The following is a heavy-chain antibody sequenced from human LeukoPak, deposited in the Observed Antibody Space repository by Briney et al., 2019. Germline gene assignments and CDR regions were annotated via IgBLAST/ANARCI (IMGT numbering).Heavy chain of an antibody. CDR3: ARAGGVSPYDTSAYPAAFDI. D-gene: IGHD3-22*01. J-gene: IGHJ3*02. CDR2: ISYSGST. Sequence: SGTLSLTCTVSGVSISSYYWSWIRQPPGKGLEWIGYISYSGSTTYNPSLKSRVTLSADMSKNQFSLKLSSVTAADTAVYYCARAGGVSPYDTSAYPAAFDIWGQGTTVTVSS. V-gene: IGHV4-59*08. CDR1: GVSISSYY.